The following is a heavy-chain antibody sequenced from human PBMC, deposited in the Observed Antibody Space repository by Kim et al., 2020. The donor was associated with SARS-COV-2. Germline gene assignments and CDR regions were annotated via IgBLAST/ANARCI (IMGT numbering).Heavy chain of an antibody. CDR2: ISTRGESI. Sequence: GGSLRLSCAASGLSFSDSYMNWVRQAPGKGLEWLSFISTRGESIFYAYSVEGRFTISRDNAKKSLYLQMNYLRDEDTAVYYCARSGNGYNAFGIWGQGVMVTVSS. CDR1: GLSFSDSY. V-gene: IGHV3-11*01. D-gene: IGHD5-12*01. J-gene: IGHJ4*02. CDR3: ARSGNGYNAFGI.